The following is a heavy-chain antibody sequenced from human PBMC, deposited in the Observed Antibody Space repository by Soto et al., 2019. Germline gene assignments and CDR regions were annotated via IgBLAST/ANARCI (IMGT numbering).Heavy chain of an antibody. CDR3: ARDRIAAASSGMDV. V-gene: IGHV3-33*01. CDR1: GFTFSSYG. D-gene: IGHD6-13*01. CDR2: IWYDGSNK. J-gene: IGHJ6*02. Sequence: PGGSLRLSCAASGFTFSSYGMHWVRQAPGKGLEWVAVIWYDGSNKYYADSVKGRFTISRDNSKNTLYLQMNSLRAEDTAVYYCARDRIAAASSGMDVWGQGTTVTVSS.